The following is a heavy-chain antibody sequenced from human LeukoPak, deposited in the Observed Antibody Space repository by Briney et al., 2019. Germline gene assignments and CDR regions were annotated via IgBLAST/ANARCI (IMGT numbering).Heavy chain of an antibody. CDR1: GFTFSSYW. CDR2: ISGSGGST. D-gene: IGHD3-10*01. CDR3: AKGPELLWFGEGWFDP. V-gene: IGHV3-23*01. J-gene: IGHJ5*02. Sequence: PGGSLRLSCAASGFTFSSYWMSWVRQAPGKGLEWVSAISGSGGSTYYADSVKGRFTISRDNSKNTLYLQMNSLRAEDTAVYYCAKGPELLWFGEGWFDPWGQGTLVTVSS.